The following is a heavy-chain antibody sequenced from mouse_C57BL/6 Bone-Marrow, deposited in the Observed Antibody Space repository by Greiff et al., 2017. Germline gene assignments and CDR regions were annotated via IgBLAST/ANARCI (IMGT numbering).Heavy chain of an antibody. V-gene: IGHV1-39*01. CDR1: GYSFTDYY. J-gene: IGHJ1*03. CDR3: ARSSYYYGSSYWYFDV. Sequence: EVQLQQSGPELVKPGASVKISCKASGYSFTDYYMNWVKQSHGKSLEWIGVINPNYGSTSYNQKFKGKATLTVDQSSSTAYMQLNSLTSEDSAVDYCARSSYYYGSSYWYFDVWGTGTTVTVSS. CDR2: INPNYGST. D-gene: IGHD1-1*01.